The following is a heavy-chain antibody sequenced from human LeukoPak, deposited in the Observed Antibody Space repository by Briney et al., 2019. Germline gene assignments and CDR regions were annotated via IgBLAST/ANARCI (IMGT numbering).Heavy chain of an antibody. D-gene: IGHD3-10*01. CDR1: GFSLSTSGVG. CDR2: IYWDDDK. Sequence: SGPTLVNPTQTLTLTCTFSGFSLSTSGVGVGWIRQPPGKALEWLALIYWDDDKRYSPSLKSRLTITKDTSKNQVVLTMTNMDPVDTATYYCAHWTYYYGSGSYYTHAGFDYWGQGTLVTASS. J-gene: IGHJ4*02. CDR3: AHWTYYYGSGSYYTHAGFDY. V-gene: IGHV2-5*02.